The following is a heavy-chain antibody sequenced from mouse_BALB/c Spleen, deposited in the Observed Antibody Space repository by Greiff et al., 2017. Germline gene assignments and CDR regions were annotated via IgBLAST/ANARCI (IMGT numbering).Heavy chain of an antibody. D-gene: IGHD1-1*01. CDR2: ISSGGGST. Sequence: EVQGVESGAGLVKPGGSLKLSCAASGFAFSSYDMSWVRQTPEQRLEWVAYISSGGGSTYYPDTVKGRFTISRDNAKNTLYLQMSSLKSEDTAMYYCARQRTTPDAMDYWGQGTSVTVSA. J-gene: IGHJ4*01. V-gene: IGHV5-12-1*01. CDR3: ARQRTTPDAMDY. CDR1: GFAFSSYD.